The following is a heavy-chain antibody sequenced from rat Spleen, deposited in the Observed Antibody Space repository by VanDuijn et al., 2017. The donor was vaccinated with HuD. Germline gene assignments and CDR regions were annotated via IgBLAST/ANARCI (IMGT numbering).Heavy chain of an antibody. CDR2: ISPSGGST. CDR1: GFTFSSFW. Sequence: EVQLVESDGGLVQPGRSLKLSCVTSGFTFSSFWMYWIRQAPGKGLEWVASISPSGGSTYYRDSMKGRFTVSRDNAKNTLYLQMDSLRSEDTATYYCAKTTVAYYYVMDAWGQGASVTVSS. D-gene: IGHD1-3*01. CDR3: AKTTVAYYYVMDA. V-gene: IGHV5-58*01. J-gene: IGHJ4*01.